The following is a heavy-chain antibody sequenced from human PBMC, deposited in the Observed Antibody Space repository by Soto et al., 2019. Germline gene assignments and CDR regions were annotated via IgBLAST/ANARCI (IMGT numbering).Heavy chain of an antibody. CDR2: TYYRSKWYN. Sequence: PSQTLSLTCAISGDSVSSNSAAWNWIRQSPSRGLEWLGRTYYRSKWYNDYAVSVKSRITINPDTSKNQFSLQLNSVTPEDTAVYYCARDPSPPTADLGDEPRYYFDYWGQGTLVTVSS. D-gene: IGHD4-4*01. CDR1: GDSVSSNSAA. V-gene: IGHV6-1*01. J-gene: IGHJ4*02. CDR3: ARDPSPPTADLGDEPRYYFDY.